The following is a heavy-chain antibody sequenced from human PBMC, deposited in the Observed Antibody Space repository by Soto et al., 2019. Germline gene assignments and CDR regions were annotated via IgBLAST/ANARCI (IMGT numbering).Heavy chain of an antibody. D-gene: IGHD2-2*01. Sequence: ASVKVSCKASGYTFTSYGISWVRQAPGQGLEWMGWIGAYNGNTNYAQKLQGRVTMTTDTSTSTAYVELRSLRSDDTVVYYCARDGCSSTSCQADYWGQGTLVTVSS. CDR1: GYTFTSYG. J-gene: IGHJ4*02. CDR3: ARDGCSSTSCQADY. CDR2: IGAYNGNT. V-gene: IGHV1-18*01.